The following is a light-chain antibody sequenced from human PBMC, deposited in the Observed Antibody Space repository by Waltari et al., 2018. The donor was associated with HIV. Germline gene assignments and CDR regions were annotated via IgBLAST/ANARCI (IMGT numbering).Light chain of an antibody. V-gene: IGLV2-14*01. J-gene: IGLJ2*01. CDR2: EVT. CDR3: SSYTPTSTVV. Sequence: QSALTQPASVSGSPGQSITISCTGTNSDVGGYNSVSWYQQHPGKAPKLLIHEVTNRPSGISNRFSGSKSGNTASLTISGLQAEDEADYYCSSYTPTSTVVFGGGTKLTVL. CDR1: NSDVGGYNS.